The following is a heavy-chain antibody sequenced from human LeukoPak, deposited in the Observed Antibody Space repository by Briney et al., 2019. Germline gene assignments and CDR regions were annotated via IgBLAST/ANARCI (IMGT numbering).Heavy chain of an antibody. CDR1: GGYISSYY. CDR3: ARGRSFEGCDP. V-gene: IGHV4-34*01. CDR2: INHSGST. J-gene: IGHJ5*02. Sequence: SDTLSLTCTVSGGYISSYYWSWIRQPPGKGLEWIGEINHSGSTNYNPSLKSRVTISVDTSKNQFSLKLSSVTAADTAVYYWARGRSFEGCDPWGKGTLVTVSS.